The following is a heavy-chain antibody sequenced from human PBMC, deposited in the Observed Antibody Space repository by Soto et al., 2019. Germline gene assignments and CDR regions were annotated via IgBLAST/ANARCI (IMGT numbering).Heavy chain of an antibody. CDR1: GYTFTYHT. Sequence: ASVKVSCKASGYTFTYHTMHWVRQAPGQGLEWMGWINAGSGITKYSQQFQTRVTITRDTSASTAYMELSSLRSEDTAVYYCARDFGSPSSPFDYWGQGTLVTVSS. J-gene: IGHJ4*02. CDR3: ARDFGSPSSPFDY. CDR2: INAGSGIT. V-gene: IGHV1-3*01. D-gene: IGHD2-15*01.